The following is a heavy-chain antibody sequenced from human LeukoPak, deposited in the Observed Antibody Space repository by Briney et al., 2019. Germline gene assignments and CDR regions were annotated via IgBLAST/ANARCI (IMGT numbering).Heavy chain of an antibody. CDR1: GFAFSSYG. CDR2: ISYDGSNK. J-gene: IGHJ4*02. Sequence: GGSLRLSCAASGFAFSSYGMHWVRQAPGKGLEWVAVISYDGSNKYYADSVKGRFTISRDNSKNTLYLQMNSLRAEDTAVYYCAKNVDHSGWYFDYWGQGTLVTVSS. V-gene: IGHV3-30*18. D-gene: IGHD6-19*01. CDR3: AKNVDHSGWYFDY.